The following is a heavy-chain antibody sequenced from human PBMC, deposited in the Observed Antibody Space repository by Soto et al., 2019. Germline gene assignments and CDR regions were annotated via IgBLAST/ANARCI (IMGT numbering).Heavy chain of an antibody. J-gene: IGHJ4*02. D-gene: IGHD2-15*01. CDR2: IYYSGST. Sequence: PSETLSLTCTVSGGSISSGGYYWSWIRQHPGKGLEWIGYIYYSGSTYYNPSLKSRVTISVDTSKNQFSLKLSSVTAADTAVYYCARVNRVVGERIDYWGQGTLVTVSS. CDR3: ARVNRVVGERIDY. CDR1: GGSISSGGYY. V-gene: IGHV4-31*03.